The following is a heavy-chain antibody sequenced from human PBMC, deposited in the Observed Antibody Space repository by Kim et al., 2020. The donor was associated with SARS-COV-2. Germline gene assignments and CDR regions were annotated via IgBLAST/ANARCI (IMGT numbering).Heavy chain of an antibody. CDR2: ISYDGSNK. CDR1: GFTFSSYA. CDR3: ARDSQYYYYYYMDV. V-gene: IGHV3-30-3*01. J-gene: IGHJ6*03. Sequence: GGSLRLSCAASGFTFSSYAMHWVRQAPGKGLEWVAVISYDGSNKYYADSVKGRFTISRDNSKNTLYLQMNSLRAEDTAVYYCARDSQYYYYYYMDVWGKG.